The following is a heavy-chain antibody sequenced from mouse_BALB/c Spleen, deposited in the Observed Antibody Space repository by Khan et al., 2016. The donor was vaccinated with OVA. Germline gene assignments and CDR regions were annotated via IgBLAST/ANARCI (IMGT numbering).Heavy chain of an antibody. CDR2: IDPSIRET. J-gene: IGHJ3*01. CDR1: GYTFTSYW. CDR3: ARSGYAAFAY. D-gene: IGHD2-14*01. Sequence: QVQLKESGPELVRPGTSVKVSCKASGYTFTSYWMYWVKQRPGQGLEWVGMIDPSIRETNLNQKFKDKATLSEDKSSNKAYMQLSGLTSEDSAVYYCARSGYAAFAYWGQGTLVTVSA. V-gene: IGHV1-61*01.